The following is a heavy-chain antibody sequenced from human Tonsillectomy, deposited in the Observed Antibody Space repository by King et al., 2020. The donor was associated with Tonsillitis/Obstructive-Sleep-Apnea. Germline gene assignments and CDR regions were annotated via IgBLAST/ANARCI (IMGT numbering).Heavy chain of an antibody. CDR2: IYYSGST. Sequence: VQLQESGPGLVKPSQTLSLTCTVSGGSISSGGYYWSWIRQHPGQGLEWIGYIYYSGSTYYNPSLKSRVTISVDTSKNQFSLKLSSVTAADTAVYYCARAGLIRYSSSWYAFDYWGQGTLVTVSS. V-gene: IGHV4-31*03. CDR3: ARAGLIRYSSSWYAFDY. CDR1: GGSISSGGYY. D-gene: IGHD6-13*01. J-gene: IGHJ4*02.